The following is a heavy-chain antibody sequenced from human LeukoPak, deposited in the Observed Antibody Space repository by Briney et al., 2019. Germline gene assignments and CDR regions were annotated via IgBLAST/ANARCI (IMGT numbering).Heavy chain of an antibody. D-gene: IGHD3-22*01. CDR3: ARQVVTYYFDY. J-gene: IGHJ4*02. CDR1: GGSISSRSYY. Sequence: SETLSLTCTVSGGSISSRSYYWGWIRQPPGKGLEWIGTIYYSGTTYYNPSLQSRVTISVDTSKNQFSLRLSSVTAADTAVYYCARQVVTYYFDYWSQGTLVTVSS. V-gene: IGHV4-39*01. CDR2: IYYSGTT.